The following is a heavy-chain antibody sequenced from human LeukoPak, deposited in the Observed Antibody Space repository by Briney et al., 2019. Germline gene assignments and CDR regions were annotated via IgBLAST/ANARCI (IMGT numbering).Heavy chain of an antibody. J-gene: IGHJ4*02. CDR1: GFTFSSYE. V-gene: IGHV3-48*03. Sequence: GGSLRLSCAASGFTFSSYEMNWVRQAPGKGLEWVSYISSSGSTIYYADSVKGRFTISRDNAKNSLYLQINSLRAEDTAVYYCARKDSAGDYFDYWGQGTLVTVSS. D-gene: IGHD2-15*01. CDR2: ISSSGSTI. CDR3: ARKDSAGDYFDY.